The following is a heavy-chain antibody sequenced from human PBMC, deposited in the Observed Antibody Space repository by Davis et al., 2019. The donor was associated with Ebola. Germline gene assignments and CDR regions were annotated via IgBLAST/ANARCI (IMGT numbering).Heavy chain of an antibody. D-gene: IGHD3-3*01. Sequence: SETLSLTCTVSGGSISSYYWSWIRQPPGTGLEWIGYIYYSGSTYYNPSLKSRVTISVDTSKNQFSLTLSSVTAADTAVYYCARVTGRITIFGVVTNWFDPWGQGTLVTVSS. CDR1: GGSISSYY. CDR2: IYYSGST. CDR3: ARVTGRITIFGVVTNWFDP. J-gene: IGHJ5*02. V-gene: IGHV4-59*12.